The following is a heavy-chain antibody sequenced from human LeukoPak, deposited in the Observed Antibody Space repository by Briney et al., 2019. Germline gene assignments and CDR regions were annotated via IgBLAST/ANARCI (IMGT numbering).Heavy chain of an antibody. CDR2: IKQDGSEK. D-gene: IGHD2-15*01. CDR1: GFTFSSYW. J-gene: IGHJ4*02. Sequence: GGSLRLSCAASGFTFSSYWMSWVRQAPGKGLEWVANIKQDGSEKYYVDSVKGRFTVSRDNAKSSLYLQMNSLRAEDMAVYYCATSLLLPDYWGQGTLVTVSS. V-gene: IGHV3-7*01. CDR3: ATSLLLPDY.